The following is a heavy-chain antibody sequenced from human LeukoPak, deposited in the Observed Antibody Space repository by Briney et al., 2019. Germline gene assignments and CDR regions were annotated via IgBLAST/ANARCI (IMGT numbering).Heavy chain of an antibody. J-gene: IGHJ5*02. CDR2: INSDGSST. D-gene: IGHD5-18*01. CDR3: ARDLDEYSYGYGAPWFDP. CDR1: GFTFSSYW. V-gene: IGHV3-74*01. Sequence: PGGSLRLSCAASGFTFSSYWMHWVRQAPGKGLVWVSRINSDGSSTSYADSVKGRFTISRDNAKNTLYLQMNSLRAEDTAVYYCARDLDEYSYGYGAPWFDPWGQGTLVTVSS.